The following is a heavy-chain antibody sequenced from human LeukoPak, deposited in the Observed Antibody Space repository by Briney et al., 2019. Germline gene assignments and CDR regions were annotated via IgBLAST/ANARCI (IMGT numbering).Heavy chain of an antibody. D-gene: IGHD6-25*01. CDR3: AKGLPSGGYFDY. CDR2: ISYDGSNK. J-gene: IGHJ4*02. CDR1: GFTFSSYG. V-gene: IGHV3-30*18. Sequence: GGSLRLSCAASGFTFSSYGMHWVRQAPGKGLEWVAVISYDGSNKYYADSVKGRFTISRDNSKNTLYLQMNSLRAEDTAVYYCAKGLPSGGYFDYWGQGTLVTVSS.